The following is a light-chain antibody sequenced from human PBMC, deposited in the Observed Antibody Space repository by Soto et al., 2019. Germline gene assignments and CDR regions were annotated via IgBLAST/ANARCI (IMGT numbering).Light chain of an antibody. CDR1: QSISSW. Sequence: DIQMTQSPSTLSAFVGDRVTITCRASQSISSWLAWYQQKPGKAPNLLIYKASSLESGVPSRFSGSGSGTEFTLTISSLQPPDFANYYCQQYNTYSATCGQGTKV. V-gene: IGKV1-5*03. J-gene: IGKJ1*01. CDR2: KAS. CDR3: QQYNTYSAT.